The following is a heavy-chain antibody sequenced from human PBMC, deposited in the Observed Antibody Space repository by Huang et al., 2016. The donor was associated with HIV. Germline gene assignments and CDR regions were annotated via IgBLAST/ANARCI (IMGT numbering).Heavy chain of an antibody. CDR1: GLTFRNAW. J-gene: IGHJ4*02. CDR2: IQSKTDGGKT. V-gene: IGHV3-15*01. CDR3: TTDIPAAGTGVY. D-gene: IGHD6-13*01. Sequence: EVQLVESGGGLVKPGGSLRLSCAASGLTFRNAWMSWVRQAPGKGLEWVGRIQSKTDGGKTDYAAPGKGRFSISRDDSKNTLFLQMKSLRSEDTAVYYCTTDIPAAGTGVYWGQGTLVTVSS.